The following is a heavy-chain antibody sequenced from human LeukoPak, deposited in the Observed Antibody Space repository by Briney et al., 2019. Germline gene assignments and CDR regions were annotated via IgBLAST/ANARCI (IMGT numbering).Heavy chain of an antibody. CDR3: TRDQTPYY. J-gene: IGHJ4*02. Sequence: GVLRLSCTASGFTFGDYAMTWVRQAPGKGLEWVGFIASETYGGTAEYAASVKGRFTISRDDSKSIAYQQMNSLKTEDTAVYYCTRDQTPYYWGQGTLVTVSS. CDR2: IASETYGGTA. CDR1: GFTFGDYA. V-gene: IGHV3-49*04.